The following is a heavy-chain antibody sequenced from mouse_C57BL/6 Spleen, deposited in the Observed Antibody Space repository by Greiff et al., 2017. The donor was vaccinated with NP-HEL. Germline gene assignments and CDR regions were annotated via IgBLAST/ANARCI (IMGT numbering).Heavy chain of an antibody. CDR1: GYTFTSYW. Sequence: VQLQQPGAELVKPGASVKMSCKASGYTFTSYWITWVKQRPGQGLEWIGDIYPGSGSTNYNEKFKSKATLTVDTSSSTAYMQLSSLTSEDSAVYYCAISHYYDYDWFAYWGQGTLVTVSA. V-gene: IGHV1-55*01. CDR2: IYPGSGST. CDR3: AISHYYDYDWFAY. D-gene: IGHD2-4*01. J-gene: IGHJ3*01.